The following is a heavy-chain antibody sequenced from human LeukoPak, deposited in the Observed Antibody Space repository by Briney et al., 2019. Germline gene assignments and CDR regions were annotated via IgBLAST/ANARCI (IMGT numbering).Heavy chain of an antibody. J-gene: IGHJ4*02. CDR1: GGSISSSSYY. Sequence: SETLSLTCTVSGGSISSSSYYWGWIRQPPGKGLEWIGSIYYSGSTYYNPSLKSRVTISVDTSKNQFSLKLSSVTAADTAVYYCARLSDFWSGYRGYWGQGTLVTVSS. CDR2: IYYSGST. V-gene: IGHV4-39*01. D-gene: IGHD3-3*01. CDR3: ARLSDFWSGYRGY.